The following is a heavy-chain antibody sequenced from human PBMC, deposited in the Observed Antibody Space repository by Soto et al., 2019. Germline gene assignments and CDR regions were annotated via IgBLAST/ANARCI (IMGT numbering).Heavy chain of an antibody. V-gene: IGHV1-24*01. Sequence: GASVKVSCKVSGYTLTELSMHWVRQAPGKGHEWMGGFDPEDGETIYAQKFQGRVTMTEDTSTDTAYMELSSLRSEDTAVYYCATPPAAFRGEYYYYYMDVWGKGTTVTVSS. D-gene: IGHD2-2*01. CDR3: ATPPAAFRGEYYYYYMDV. J-gene: IGHJ6*03. CDR1: GYTLTELS. CDR2: FDPEDGET.